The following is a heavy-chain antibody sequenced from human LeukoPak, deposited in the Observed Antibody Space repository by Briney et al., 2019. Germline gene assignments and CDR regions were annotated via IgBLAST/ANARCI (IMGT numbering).Heavy chain of an antibody. CDR2: INHSGST. CDR1: GGSFSGYY. D-gene: IGHD3-22*01. V-gene: IGHV4-34*01. CDR3: ARAPRGGYYDSSGYYYGDY. J-gene: IGHJ4*02. Sequence: SETLSLTCAVYGGSFSGYYWSWIRQPPGKGLEWIGEINHSGSTNYNPSLKSRVTISVDTSKNQFSLKLSSVTAADTAVYYCARAPRGGYYDSSGYYYGDYWGQGTLVTVSS.